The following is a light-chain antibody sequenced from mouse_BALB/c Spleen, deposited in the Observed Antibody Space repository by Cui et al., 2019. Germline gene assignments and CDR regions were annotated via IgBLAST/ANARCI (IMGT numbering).Light chain of an antibody. J-gene: IGKJ2*01. CDR2: SAS. V-gene: IGKV6-13*01. CDR3: QQYSSYPYT. Sequence: DIVMTHSQKLMPISVGDRVSITCKAGQNVGTAVAWYQQKPGQSPKLLIYSASNRYTGVPDRFTGSGSGTDFTLTISNMQSEDLADYFCQQYSSYPYTFGGGTKLEIK. CDR1: QNVGTA.